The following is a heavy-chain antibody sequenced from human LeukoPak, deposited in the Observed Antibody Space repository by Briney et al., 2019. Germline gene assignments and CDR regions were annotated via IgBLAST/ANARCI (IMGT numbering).Heavy chain of an antibody. Sequence: LSLTCAVYGGSFSGYYWSWIRQPPGKGLEWVSYISSSGSTIYYADSMKGRFTISRDNAKNSLYLQMNSLRAEDTAVYYCASHMDVWGKGTTVTVSS. V-gene: IGHV3-11*01. CDR2: ISSSGSTI. CDR3: ASHMDV. CDR1: GGSFSGYY. J-gene: IGHJ6*03.